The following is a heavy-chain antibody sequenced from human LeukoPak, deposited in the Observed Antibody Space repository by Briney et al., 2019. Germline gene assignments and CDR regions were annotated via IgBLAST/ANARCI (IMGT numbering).Heavy chain of an antibody. Sequence: ASVKVSCKASGYTFNSHSMNWVRQAPGQGLEWMGRINTNTGNPTYAQGFTGRFVFSLDTSVSTAYLQISSLKAEDTAVYYCARPYCNGGSCQRPPYGMDVWGQGTTVTVSS. CDR2: INTNTGNP. CDR3: ARPYCNGGSCQRPPYGMDV. J-gene: IGHJ6*02. CDR1: GYTFNSHS. V-gene: IGHV7-4-1*02. D-gene: IGHD2-15*01.